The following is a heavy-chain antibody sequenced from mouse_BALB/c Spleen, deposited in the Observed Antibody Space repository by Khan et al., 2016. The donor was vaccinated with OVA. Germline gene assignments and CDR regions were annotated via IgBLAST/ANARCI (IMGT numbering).Heavy chain of an antibody. CDR2: INPSNGYT. CDR3: VRDGAYHRNDGWFAY. Sequence: QVQLQQSGAELARPGASMKMSCKASGYTFTSYTIHWIKKRPGQGLEWIGYINPSNGYTNYNQKFKDKATLTTDKSSTTAYLQLSSLTSDDSAVDNCVRDGAYHRNDGWFAYWGQGTLVTVSA. D-gene: IGHD2-14*01. CDR1: GYTFTSYT. J-gene: IGHJ3*01. V-gene: IGHV1-4*01.